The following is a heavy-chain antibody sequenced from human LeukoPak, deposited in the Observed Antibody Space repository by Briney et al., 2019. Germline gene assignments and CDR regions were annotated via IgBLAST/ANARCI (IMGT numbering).Heavy chain of an antibody. D-gene: IGHD3-3*01. CDR2: ISSSSSYI. V-gene: IGHV3-21*01. Sequence: GGSLRLSCAASGFTFSSYSMNWVRQAPGKGLEWVSSISSSSSYIYYADSVKGRFTISRDNAKTSLYLQMNSLRAEDTAVYYCARGNYDFWSGYYAGDYWGQGTLVTVSS. CDR3: ARGNYDFWSGYYAGDY. CDR1: GFTFSSYS. J-gene: IGHJ4*02.